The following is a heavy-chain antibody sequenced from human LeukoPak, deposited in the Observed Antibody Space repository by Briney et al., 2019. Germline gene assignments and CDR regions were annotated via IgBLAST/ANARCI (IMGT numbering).Heavy chain of an antibody. Sequence: GGSLRLSCAASGFTFSSYGMHWVRQAPGKGLEWVSYISSSATTIYYADSVKGRFTISRDNAKNSLYLQMNSLRAEDTAVYYCARIVKSSSWTGYILNYYYYMDVWGKGTTVTISS. J-gene: IGHJ6*03. V-gene: IGHV3-48*04. D-gene: IGHD3/OR15-3a*01. CDR3: ARIVKSSSWTGYILNYYYYMDV. CDR2: ISSSATTI. CDR1: GFTFSSYG.